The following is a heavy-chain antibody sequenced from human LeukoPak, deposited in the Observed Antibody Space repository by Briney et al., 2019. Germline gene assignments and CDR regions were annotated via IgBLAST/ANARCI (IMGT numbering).Heavy chain of an antibody. J-gene: IGHJ4*02. V-gene: IGHV4-38-2*02. CDR3: AREERDKSWFVVGDY. CDR1: GYSISSGYF. Sequence: PSETLSLTCTVSGYSISSGYFWGWVRQPPGKGLEWIGSIYPGGTTYYSPSLKSRLTISVDTSRYQLSLKLSFVNAADTAVYYCAREERDKSWFVVGDYWGQGTLVTVSS. CDR2: IYPGGTT. D-gene: IGHD3-10*01.